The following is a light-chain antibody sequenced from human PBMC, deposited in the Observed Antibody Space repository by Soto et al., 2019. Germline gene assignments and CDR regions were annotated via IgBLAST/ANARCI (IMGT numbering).Light chain of an antibody. J-gene: IGKJ4*01. Sequence: EVVLTQSPATLSLSPGERATLSCRASESIGNYLAWYQQKLGQAPKLLIYDASHRAIGIPGRFSGDGSGTDFTLTISSLEHEDFAVDYCQWRSDWPPRLTFGGGTKVEIK. CDR3: QWRSDWPPRLT. V-gene: IGKV3-11*01. CDR2: DAS. CDR1: ESIGNY.